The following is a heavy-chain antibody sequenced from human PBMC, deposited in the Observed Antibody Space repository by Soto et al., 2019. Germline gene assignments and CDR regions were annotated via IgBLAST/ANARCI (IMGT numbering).Heavy chain of an antibody. D-gene: IGHD1-26*01. Sequence: PGGSLRLSCAASGFTFSSYAMHWVRQAPGKGLEWVAVISYDGSNKYYADSVKGRFTISRDNSKNTLYLQMNSLRAEDTAVYYCARDQKLTKRAYYYYGMDVWGQGTTVTVS. V-gene: IGHV3-30-3*01. CDR3: ARDQKLTKRAYYYYGMDV. CDR1: GFTFSSYA. J-gene: IGHJ6*02. CDR2: ISYDGSNK.